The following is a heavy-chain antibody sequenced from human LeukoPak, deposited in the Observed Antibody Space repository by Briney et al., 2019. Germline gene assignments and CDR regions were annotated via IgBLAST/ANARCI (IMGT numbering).Heavy chain of an antibody. J-gene: IGHJ4*02. CDR3: ARVDYYDSSGYLD. Sequence: SGTLSLTCPVSGGSISSGDYYWSWIRQPPGKGLEWIGYIYYSGSTYYNPSLKSRVTISVDTSKNQFSLKLSSVTAADTAVYYCARVDYYDSSGYLDWGQGTLVTVSS. CDR2: IYYSGST. D-gene: IGHD3-22*01. CDR1: GGSISSGDYY. V-gene: IGHV4-30-4*01.